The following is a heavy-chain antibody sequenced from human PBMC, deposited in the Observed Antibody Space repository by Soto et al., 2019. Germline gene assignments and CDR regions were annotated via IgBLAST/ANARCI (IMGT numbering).Heavy chain of an antibody. Sequence: PSETLSLTCTVSGGSISSYYWSWIRQPPGKGLEWIGYIYYSGSTNYNPSLKSRVTISVDKSKNQFSLSLNSVTAADTAVYYCAGASYVWGSYRTQRRENWFDPWGQGTLVTVSS. CDR3: AGASYVWGSYRTQRRENWFDP. D-gene: IGHD3-16*02. J-gene: IGHJ5*02. CDR2: IYYSGST. CDR1: GGSISSYY. V-gene: IGHV4-59*12.